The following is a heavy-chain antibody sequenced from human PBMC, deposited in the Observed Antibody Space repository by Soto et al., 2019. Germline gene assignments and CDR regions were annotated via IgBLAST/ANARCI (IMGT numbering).Heavy chain of an antibody. J-gene: IGHJ5*02. V-gene: IGHV1-8*01. CDR3: ARGRLRVPAAMDDNWFDP. D-gene: IGHD2-2*01. Sequence: GASVKVSCKASGYTFTSYDINWVRQATGQGLEWMGWMNPNSGNTGYAQKFQGRVTMTRNTSISTAYMELSSLRSEDTAVYYCARGRLRVPAAMDDNWFDPWGQGTLVTVSS. CDR2: MNPNSGNT. CDR1: GYTFTSYD.